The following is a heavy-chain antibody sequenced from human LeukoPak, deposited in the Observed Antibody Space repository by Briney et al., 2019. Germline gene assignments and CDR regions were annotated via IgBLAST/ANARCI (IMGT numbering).Heavy chain of an antibody. CDR3: ARQRCSGGSCYRVDQLYYMDV. CDR2: IYSSVST. Sequence: SETLSLTCTVSGDSINDHYWSWIRQPPGAGLEWFAYIYSSVSTNYNPSLKSRGTISIDPSKSQFPLKLTSVTAADTGVYYCARQRCSGGSCYRVDQLYYMDVWGKGPTVTVSS. CDR1: GDSINDHY. D-gene: IGHD2-15*01. V-gene: IGHV4-4*09. J-gene: IGHJ6*03.